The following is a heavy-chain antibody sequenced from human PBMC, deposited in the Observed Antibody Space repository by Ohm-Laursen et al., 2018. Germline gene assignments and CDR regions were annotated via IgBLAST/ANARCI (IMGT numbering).Heavy chain of an antibody. CDR1: GFTFDDYS. Sequence: GSLRLSCSASGFTFDDYSMHWVRQAPGKGLEWVSYISSSSSTIYYADSVKGRFTISRDNAKNSLYLQMNSLRAEDTAVYYCAREKSGSGWPHRERNYYYYGMDVWGQGTTVTVSS. J-gene: IGHJ6*02. CDR3: AREKSGSGWPHRERNYYYYGMDV. CDR2: ISSSSSTI. D-gene: IGHD6-19*01. V-gene: IGHV3-48*01.